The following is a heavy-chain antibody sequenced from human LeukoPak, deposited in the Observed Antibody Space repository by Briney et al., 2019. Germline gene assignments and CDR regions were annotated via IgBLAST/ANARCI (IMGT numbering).Heavy chain of an antibody. V-gene: IGHV4-59*01. D-gene: IGHD3-22*01. CDR1: GGSISSYH. Sequence: PSETLSLTCTVSGGSISSYHWSWIRQPPGKGLEWIGYIYYSGSSNYNPSLKSRVTISVDTSKNQFSMNLSSVTAADTAVYYCARGHYDSSGYWLSYFDYWGQGSLVTVSS. CDR2: IYYSGSS. CDR3: ARGHYDSSGYWLSYFDY. J-gene: IGHJ4*02.